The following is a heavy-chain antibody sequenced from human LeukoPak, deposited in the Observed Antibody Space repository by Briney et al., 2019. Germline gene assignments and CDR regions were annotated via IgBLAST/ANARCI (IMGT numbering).Heavy chain of an antibody. J-gene: IGHJ4*02. CDR3: ARILDSAWGELGY. CDR1: GYTFTSYD. Sequence: ASVKVSCKASGYTFTSYDINWVRQATGQGLEWMGWMNPNSGNTGYAQKFQGRVTMTRDTSTSTVYMELSSLRSEDTAVYYCARILDSAWGELGYWGQGTLVTVSS. D-gene: IGHD6-19*01. V-gene: IGHV1-8*01. CDR2: MNPNSGNT.